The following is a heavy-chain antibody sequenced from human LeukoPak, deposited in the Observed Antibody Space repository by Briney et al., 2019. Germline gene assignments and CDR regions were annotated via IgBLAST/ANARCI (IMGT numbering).Heavy chain of an antibody. V-gene: IGHV3-23*01. J-gene: IGHJ4*02. CDR1: GFTFSSYA. CDR3: ARDEGFGELGGY. CDR2: ISGSGGST. Sequence: GGSLRLSCAASGFTFSSYAMSWVRQAPGKGLEWVSAISGSGGSTYYADSVKGRFTISRDNSKNTLYLQMNSLRAEDTAVYYCARDEGFGELGGYWGQGTLVTVSS. D-gene: IGHD3-10*01.